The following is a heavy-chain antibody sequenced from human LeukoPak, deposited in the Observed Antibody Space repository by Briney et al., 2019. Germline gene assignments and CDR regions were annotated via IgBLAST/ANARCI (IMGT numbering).Heavy chain of an antibody. CDR2: ISPYNGKT. CDR3: AKARIVDTVATIPDY. D-gene: IGHD5-12*01. CDR1: GYTFTGYG. J-gene: IGHJ4*02. V-gene: IGHV1-18*01. Sequence: ASVKVSCKASGYTFTGYGISWVRQAPGQGLEWVGWISPYNGKTYNAQKLQGRVTMTTDTSTNTAYMELRSLSSDDTAVYYCAKARIVDTVATIPDYWGQGTLVTVSS.